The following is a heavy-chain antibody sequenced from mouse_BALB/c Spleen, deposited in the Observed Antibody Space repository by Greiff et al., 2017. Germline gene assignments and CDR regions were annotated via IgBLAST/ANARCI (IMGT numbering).Heavy chain of an antibody. V-gene: IGHV5-6-4*01. D-gene: IGHD2-10*02. Sequence: EVKVVESGGGLVKPGGSLKLSCAASGFTFSSYTMSWVRQTPEKRLEWVATISSGGSYTYYPDSVKGRFTISRDNAKNTLYLQMSSLKSEDTAMYYCTRSGGYGNYAMDYWGQGTSVTVSS. CDR1: GFTFSSYT. J-gene: IGHJ4*01. CDR3: TRSGGYGNYAMDY. CDR2: ISSGGSYT.